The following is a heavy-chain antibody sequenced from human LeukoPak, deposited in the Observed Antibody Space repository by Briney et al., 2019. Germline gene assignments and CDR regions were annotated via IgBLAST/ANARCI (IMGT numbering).Heavy chain of an antibody. D-gene: IGHD5-18*01. CDR3: AGRIQLWLRKQNSFDP. CDR2: INHSGST. CDR1: GGSFSGYY. V-gene: IGHV4-34*01. J-gene: IGHJ5*02. Sequence: PSETLSLTCAVYGGSFSGYYWSWIRQPPGKGLEWIGEINHSGSTNYNPSLKSRVTISVDTSKNQFSLKLSSVTAADTAVYYCAGRIQLWLRKQNSFDPWGQGTLVTVSS.